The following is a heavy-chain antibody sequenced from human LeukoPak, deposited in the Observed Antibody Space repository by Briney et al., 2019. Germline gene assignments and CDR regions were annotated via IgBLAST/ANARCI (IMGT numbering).Heavy chain of an antibody. J-gene: IGHJ5*02. CDR3: ARAKWDTAMVMFA. CDR1: GFTFSSYS. D-gene: IGHD5-18*01. Sequence: PGGSLRLSCAASGFTFSSYSMNWVRQAPGKGLEWVSSISSSSSYIYYADSVKGRFTISRDNAKNSLYLQMNSLRAEDTAVHYCARAKWDTAMVMFAWGQGTLVTVSS. CDR2: ISSSSSYI. V-gene: IGHV3-21*01.